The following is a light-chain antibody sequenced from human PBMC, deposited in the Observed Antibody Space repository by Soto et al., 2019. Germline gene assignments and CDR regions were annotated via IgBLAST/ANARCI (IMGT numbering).Light chain of an antibody. Sequence: DVVMTQSPLSLPVTLGQPASISCRSSQSLVYSDGKTYLNWFQQRPGQSPRRLIYKVSNRDSGVPDRCRGSGSGTDCTLNISRVEAEDVGVYYCRQGTHWRRTFGQGTKVEIK. CDR1: QSLVYSDGKTY. J-gene: IGKJ1*01. V-gene: IGKV2-30*01. CDR2: KVS. CDR3: RQGTHWRRT.